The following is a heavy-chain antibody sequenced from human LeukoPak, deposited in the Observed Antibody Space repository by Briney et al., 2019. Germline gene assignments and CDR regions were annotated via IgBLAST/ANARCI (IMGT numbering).Heavy chain of an antibody. J-gene: IGHJ4*02. CDR1: GFTLSSYW. D-gene: IGHD3-10*01. CDR2: INPDGSTT. V-gene: IGHV3-74*01. CDR3: ARVRVGAYDFEY. Sequence: GGSLRLSCAASGFTLSSYWMHWVRQVPGKGLVWVSRINPDGSTTTYADSVKGRFTISRDNAENTLYLQMNSLRAEDTAVYYCARVRVGAYDFEYWGQGTLVTVSS.